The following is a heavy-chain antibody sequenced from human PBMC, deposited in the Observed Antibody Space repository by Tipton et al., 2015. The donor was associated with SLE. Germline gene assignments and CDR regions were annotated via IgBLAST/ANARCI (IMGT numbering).Heavy chain of an antibody. CDR3: ARHAYDFWRGFYRHVFDV. Sequence: LRLSCIVSGGSISGNYWSWIRQPPGKRLEWIGYIDQIGSANYNPSLQSRVTISVGKSTTQFSLKLTSVTAADSAIYYCARHAYDFWRGFYRHVFDVWGQGTIITVSS. V-gene: IGHV4-59*08. CDR2: IDQIGSA. D-gene: IGHD3-3*01. J-gene: IGHJ3*01. CDR1: GGSISGNY.